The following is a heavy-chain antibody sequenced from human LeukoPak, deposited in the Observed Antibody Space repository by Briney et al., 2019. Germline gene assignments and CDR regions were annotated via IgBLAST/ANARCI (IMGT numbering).Heavy chain of an antibody. D-gene: IGHD1-26*01. V-gene: IGHV4-39*07. CDR1: GGSISSSSFY. CDR2: IYYSGST. Sequence: PSETLSLTCTVSGGSISSSSFYWGWIRQPPGKGLEWIGSIYYSGSTYYNPSLKSRVTISVDTSKNQFSLKLSSVTAADTAVYYCARDHSGSYSNWFDPWGQGTLVTVSS. J-gene: IGHJ5*02. CDR3: ARDHSGSYSNWFDP.